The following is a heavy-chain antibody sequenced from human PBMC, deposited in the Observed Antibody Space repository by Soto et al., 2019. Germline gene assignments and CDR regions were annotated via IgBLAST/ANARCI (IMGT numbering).Heavy chain of an antibody. CDR3: VRDRGGGSGNFYQSLGMDV. V-gene: IGHV4-39*07. J-gene: IGHJ6*02. D-gene: IGHD3-10*01. Sequence: SETLSLTCTVSGDSIISSDFYWGWVRQPPGKGLEWIGSIFYLGSSYYNPSLKNRVTISLDRSRNQFSLRLTSVTAADTAIYYCVRDRGGGSGNFYQSLGMDVWGRGITVTVSS. CDR1: GDSIISSDFY. CDR2: IFYLGSS.